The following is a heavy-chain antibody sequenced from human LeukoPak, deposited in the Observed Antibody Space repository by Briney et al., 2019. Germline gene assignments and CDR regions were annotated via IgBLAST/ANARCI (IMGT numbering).Heavy chain of an antibody. CDR1: VFTFSNEI. D-gene: IGHD3-16*01. CDR3: AKYEGGPGFDY. CDR2: ISTSSSYI. J-gene: IGHJ4*02. Sequence: GGSLRLSCTASVFTFSNEIMNWVRQASGRGLEWVSSISTSSSYIYYADSVKGRFTISRDNAKNSLYLQMDSLRAEDTAVYYCAKYEGGPGFDYWGQGTLVTVSS. V-gene: IGHV3-21*01.